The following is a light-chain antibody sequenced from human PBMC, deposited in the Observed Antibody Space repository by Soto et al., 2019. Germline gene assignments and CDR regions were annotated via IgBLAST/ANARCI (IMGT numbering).Light chain of an antibody. V-gene: IGKV1-6*01. CDR3: LLDYAFLWA. Sequence: MQMTQSPSSLSASVGDRVTITYRESQSIRSYLNWYQQTXGKVPKXXIYAASTLQSGVQSRFGRSGAGGECTRAISSLQPEDVATDYCLLDYAFLWAFGQGTKVDIK. CDR1: QSIRSY. CDR2: AAS. J-gene: IGKJ1*01.